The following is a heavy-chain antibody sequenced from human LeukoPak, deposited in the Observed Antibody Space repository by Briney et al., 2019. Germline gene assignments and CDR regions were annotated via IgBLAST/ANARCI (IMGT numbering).Heavy chain of an antibody. CDR3: ARGPHHYYYYYMDV. J-gene: IGHJ6*03. CDR1: GGSISSYY. CDR2: IYTSGST. V-gene: IGHV4-4*07. Sequence: SETLSLTCTVSGGSISSYYWSWIRQPAGKGLEWIGRIYTSGSTNYNPSLKSRVTMSVDTSKNQFSLKLSSVTAADTAVYYCARGPHHYYYYYMDVWGKGTTVTISS.